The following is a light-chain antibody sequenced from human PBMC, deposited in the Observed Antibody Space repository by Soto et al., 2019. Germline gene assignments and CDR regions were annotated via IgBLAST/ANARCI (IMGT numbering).Light chain of an antibody. Sequence: DIPMTQSPSTLAASLGDRVKITCRPSQSISSWLAWYQQKPGKAPKLLIYAASTLQSGVPSRFSGSGSGTEFTLTISSLQPDDFATYYCQHYNSYSEAFGQGTKVDIK. CDR2: AAS. J-gene: IGKJ1*01. V-gene: IGKV1-5*01. CDR1: QSISSW. CDR3: QHYNSYSEA.